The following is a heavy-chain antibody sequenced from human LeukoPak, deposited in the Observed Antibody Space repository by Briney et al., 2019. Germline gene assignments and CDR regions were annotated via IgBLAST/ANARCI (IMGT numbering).Heavy chain of an antibody. J-gene: IGHJ4*02. CDR1: GYSISSGYY. CDR3: ARGGYGSGSYYNKATF. V-gene: IGHV4-38-2*02. Sequence: PSETLSLTCTVSGYSISSGYYWGWIRQPPGKGLEWIGSIYHSGSTYYNPSLKSRVTISVDTSKNQFSLKLSSVTAADTAVYYCARGGYGSGSYYNKATFWGQGTLVTVSS. D-gene: IGHD3-10*01. CDR2: IYHSGST.